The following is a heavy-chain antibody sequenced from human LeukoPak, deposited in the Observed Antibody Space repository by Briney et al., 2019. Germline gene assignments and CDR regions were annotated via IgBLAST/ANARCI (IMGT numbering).Heavy chain of an antibody. J-gene: IGHJ4*02. Sequence: GRSLRLSCAASGFTFDDYAMHWVRQAPGKGLEWVSGISWNSGSIGYADSVKGRFTISRDNTKNSLYLQMNSLRAEDTALYYCAKDSSSYYYDSSGFDYWGQGTLVTVSS. CDR2: ISWNSGSI. D-gene: IGHD3-22*01. CDR3: AKDSSSYYYDSSGFDY. V-gene: IGHV3-9*01. CDR1: GFTFDDYA.